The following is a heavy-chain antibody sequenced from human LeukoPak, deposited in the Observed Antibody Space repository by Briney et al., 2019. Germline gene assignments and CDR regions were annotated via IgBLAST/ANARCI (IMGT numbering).Heavy chain of an antibody. CDR3: VKALGYCSGGSCLAFDI. Sequence: PGRSLRLSCSASGFXFSNYAMHWARQAPGKGLEYVSAISSNGGSTYYADSVKGRFTISRDNSKNTLYLQMSSLRAEDTAVYYCVKALGYCSGGSCLAFDIWGQGTMVTVSS. J-gene: IGHJ3*02. V-gene: IGHV3-64D*06. CDR1: GFXFSNYA. CDR2: ISSNGGST. D-gene: IGHD2-15*01.